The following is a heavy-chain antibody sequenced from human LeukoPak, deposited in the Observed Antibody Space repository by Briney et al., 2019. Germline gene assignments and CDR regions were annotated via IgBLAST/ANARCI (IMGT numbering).Heavy chain of an antibody. D-gene: IGHD3-3*01. CDR3: ARVKIFGVAISNWFDP. CDR1: GYTFTSYT. Sequence: ASVKVSCKASGYTFTSYTIMWVRQAPGQGLEWMGWISAYNGDTYYAQKFQGRATMTTDTSTSTAYMELRSLRSDDTAVYYCARVKIFGVAISNWFDPWGQGTLVTASS. CDR2: ISAYNGDT. V-gene: IGHV1-18*01. J-gene: IGHJ5*02.